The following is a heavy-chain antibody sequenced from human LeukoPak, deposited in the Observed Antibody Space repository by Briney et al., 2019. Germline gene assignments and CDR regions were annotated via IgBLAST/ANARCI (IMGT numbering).Heavy chain of an antibody. J-gene: IGHJ4*02. Sequence: PSETLSLTCTVSGGSISSYYWSWIRQPPWKGLEWIGYIYYSGSTNYNPSLKSRVTISVDTSKNQFSLKLSSVTAADTAVYYCARQRGCSGGSCSYYFDYWGQGTLVTVSS. CDR2: IYYSGST. D-gene: IGHD2-15*01. CDR3: ARQRGCSGGSCSYYFDY. V-gene: IGHV4-59*08. CDR1: GGSISSYY.